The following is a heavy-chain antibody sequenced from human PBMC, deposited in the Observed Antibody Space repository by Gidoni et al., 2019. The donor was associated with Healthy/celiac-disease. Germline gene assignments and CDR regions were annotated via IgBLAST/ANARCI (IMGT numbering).Heavy chain of an antibody. D-gene: IGHD4-17*01. CDR3: AREDGVDYGDYHFDY. CDR2: IIPILGIA. Sequence: QVQLVQSGAEVEKPGSSVKVSCKASGGTFSSYATSWVRQAPGQGLEWMGRIIPILGIANYAQKFQGRVTITADKSTSTAYMELSSLRSEDTAVYYCAREDGVDYGDYHFDYWGQGTLVTVSS. CDR1: GGTFSSYA. V-gene: IGHV1-69*04. J-gene: IGHJ4*02.